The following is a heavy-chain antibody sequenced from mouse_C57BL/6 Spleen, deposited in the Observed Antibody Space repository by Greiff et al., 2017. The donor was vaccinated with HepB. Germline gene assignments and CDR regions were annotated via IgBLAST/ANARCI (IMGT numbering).Heavy chain of an antibody. CDR1: GFTFSSYT. J-gene: IGHJ2*01. V-gene: IGHV5-9*01. CDR2: ISGGGGNT. Sequence: EVKVEESGGGLVKPGGSLKLSCAASGFTFSSYTMSWVRQTPEKRLEWVATISGGGGNTYYPDSVKGRFTISRDNAKNTLYLQMSSLRSEDTALYYCARHGQLRTYFDYWGQGTTLTVSS. D-gene: IGHD3-2*02. CDR3: ARHGQLRTYFDY.